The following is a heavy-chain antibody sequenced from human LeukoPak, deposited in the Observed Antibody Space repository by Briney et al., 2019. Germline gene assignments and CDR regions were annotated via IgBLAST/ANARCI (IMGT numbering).Heavy chain of an antibody. J-gene: IGHJ4*02. CDR1: GSTFSNYW. CDR3: AKGSGWLIDH. CDR2: IKQGGSEK. Sequence: GESLKISCAASGSTFSNYWMHWVRQAPGRGLEYVANIKQGGSEKLYVDSVRGRFTISRDDAKNPLSLQMNSLRAEDTAVYYCAKGSGWLIDHWGQGTVVTVSS. D-gene: IGHD6-19*01. V-gene: IGHV3-7*01.